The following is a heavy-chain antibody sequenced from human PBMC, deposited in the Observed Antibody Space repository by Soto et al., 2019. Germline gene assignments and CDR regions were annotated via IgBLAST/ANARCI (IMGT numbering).Heavy chain of an antibody. CDR1: GFTFSDYY. CDR2: ISSSGSTI. D-gene: IGHD1-26*01. CDR3: ARVSSRHRWPIGLDY. V-gene: IGHV3-11*01. J-gene: IGHJ4*02. Sequence: PGGSLRLSCAASGFTFSDYYMSRIRQAPGKGLEWVSYISSSGSTIYYADSVKGRFTISRDNANNSLYLQMNSLRAEDTAVYYCARVSSRHRWPIGLDYWGKGTLVTVSS.